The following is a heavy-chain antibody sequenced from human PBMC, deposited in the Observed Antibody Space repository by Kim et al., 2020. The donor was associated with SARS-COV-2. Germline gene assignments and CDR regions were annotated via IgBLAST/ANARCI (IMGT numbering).Heavy chain of an antibody. Sequence: GGSLRLSCAASGFTLSSYWMHWVRQAPGKGLVWVSRSNSDGSSRSYADSVKGRFSISRDNAKNTLNLQMDSLRADDTAVYYCARRTATAGGYWYFDLWGR. CDR3: ARRTATAGGYWYFDL. D-gene: IGHD6-13*01. V-gene: IGHV3-74*01. CDR2: SNSDGSSR. J-gene: IGHJ2*01. CDR1: GFTLSSYW.